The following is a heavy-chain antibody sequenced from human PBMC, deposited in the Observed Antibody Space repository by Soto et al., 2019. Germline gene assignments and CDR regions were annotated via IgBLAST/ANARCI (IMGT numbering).Heavy chain of an antibody. D-gene: IGHD2-15*01. CDR1: GFLLNTRAVG. J-gene: IGHJ3*02. CDR2: INWNDDE. CDR3: AHRHDLGGFDI. Sequence: QITLKESGPTLVKPTQTLTLTCTFSGFLLNTRAVGVGWIRQAPGKALEWLALINWNDDERYSPSLKDRLTITKDTSKNHVVLTMTNIGPVDTATYYCAHRHDLGGFDIWGQGTAVTVSS. V-gene: IGHV2-5*01.